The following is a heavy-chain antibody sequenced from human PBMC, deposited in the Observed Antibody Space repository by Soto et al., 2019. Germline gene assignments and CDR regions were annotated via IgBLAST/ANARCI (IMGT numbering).Heavy chain of an antibody. CDR1: GFTFSGYS. J-gene: IGHJ4*02. V-gene: IGHV3-48*01. D-gene: IGHD6-13*01. Sequence: GGSLRLSCAASGFTFSGYSMNWVRQAPGKGLEWVSIISSDSNTIYYADSVKGRFTISRDNAKNSLYLQMNSLRVEDTAVYFCARRAAVGIDYWGQGILVTVSS. CDR2: ISSDSNTI. CDR3: ARRAAVGIDY.